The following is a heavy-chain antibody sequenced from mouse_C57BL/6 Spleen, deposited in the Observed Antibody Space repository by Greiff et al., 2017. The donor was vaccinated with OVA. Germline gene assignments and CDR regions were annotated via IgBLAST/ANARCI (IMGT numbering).Heavy chain of an antibody. CDR3: AKASYDGYHGQFAY. V-gene: IGHV5-17*01. CDR1: GFTFSDYG. CDR2: ISSGSSTI. J-gene: IGHJ3*01. D-gene: IGHD2-3*01. Sequence: EVQGVESGGGLVKPGGSLKLSCAASGFTFSDYGMHWVRQAPEKGLEWVTYISSGSSTIYYADTVKGRFTISRDNAKNTLFLQMTSLRSEDTAMYYCAKASYDGYHGQFAYWGQGTLVTVSA.